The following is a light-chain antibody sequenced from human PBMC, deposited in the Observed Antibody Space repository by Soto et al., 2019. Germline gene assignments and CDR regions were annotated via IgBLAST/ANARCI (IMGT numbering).Light chain of an antibody. CDR3: QKYSSVPV. V-gene: IGKV1-27*01. CDR1: QGIRNY. CDR2: AAS. J-gene: IGKJ3*01. Sequence: DIKMTQSPTSLSASVGDRVTITCRASQGIRNYVAWYQQIPGKAPKLLIYAASTLQSGVPSRFSGSGSGTDFTVTIIGLQPEDVATYSCQKYSSVPVFGPGTKLEFK.